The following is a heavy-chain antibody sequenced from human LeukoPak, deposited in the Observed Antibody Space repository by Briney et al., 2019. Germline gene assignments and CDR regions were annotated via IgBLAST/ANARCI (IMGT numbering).Heavy chain of an antibody. J-gene: IGHJ5*02. Sequence: PSETLSLTCTVSGGSISSYYWTWIRQSAGKGLEWIGRINTSGSTTYNPSLRSRVTMSVNTSKNQFSLNLTSVTAADTAVYSCAREGGDPRWLDPWGQGTLVTVPS. CDR2: INTSGST. CDR3: AREGGDPRWLDP. D-gene: IGHD6-25*01. CDR1: GGSISSYY. V-gene: IGHV4-4*07.